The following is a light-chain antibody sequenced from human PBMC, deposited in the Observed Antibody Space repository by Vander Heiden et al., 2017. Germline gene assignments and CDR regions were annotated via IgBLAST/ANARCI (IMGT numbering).Light chain of an antibody. CDR1: NIGSKS. CDR2: DDS. J-gene: IGLJ7*01. Sequence: VLTPPPSASVAPGKTARITFGGNNIGSKSVHWYQQKPGQAPVLVVYDDSDRPSRIAERFSGSNSGNTATLTISRVEAGDEADYCCQVWDSSSDDAVFGGGTQLTVL. CDR3: QVWDSSSDDAV. V-gene: IGLV3-21*03.